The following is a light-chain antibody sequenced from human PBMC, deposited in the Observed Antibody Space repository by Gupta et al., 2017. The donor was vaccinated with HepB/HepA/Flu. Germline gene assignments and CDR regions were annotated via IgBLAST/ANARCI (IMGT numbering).Light chain of an antibody. CDR1: QTVGRN. CDR3: QQQNNSPST. J-gene: IGKJ1*01. V-gene: IGKV3-15*01. CDR2: GAS. Sequence: ETVLTQFPATVSVSPGASATHSCRASQTVGRNLGWYQHQSGQAPVLLLYGASTRVTGVPARFSGSGSQTEFTITISSLQSDDLAIYYCQQQNNSPSTFGQGTRVEIE.